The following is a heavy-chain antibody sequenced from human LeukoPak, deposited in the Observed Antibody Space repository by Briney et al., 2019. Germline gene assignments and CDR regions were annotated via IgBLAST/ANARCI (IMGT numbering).Heavy chain of an antibody. V-gene: IGHV4-4*07. Sequence: SETLSFTCTVSGGSISSYYWSWIRQPAGKGLEWIGRIYTSGSTNYNPSLKSRVTMSVDTSKNQFSLKLSSVTAADTAVYYCAREGSSWYNVYFDYWGQGTLVTVSS. D-gene: IGHD6-13*01. CDR3: AREGSSWYNVYFDY. CDR2: IYTSGST. J-gene: IGHJ4*02. CDR1: GGSISSYY.